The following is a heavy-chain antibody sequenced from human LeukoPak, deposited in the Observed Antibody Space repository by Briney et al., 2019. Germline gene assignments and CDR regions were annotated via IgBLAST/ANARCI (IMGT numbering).Heavy chain of an antibody. V-gene: IGHV3-30*02. Sequence: PGGSLRLSCVASGFTFRSYDMHWVRQAPGKGLEWVAFIRYDGSNKYYADSVKGRFTISRDNSKNTLYLQMNSLRAEDTAVYYCARGFYGSGSRNWFDPWGQGTLVTVSS. D-gene: IGHD3-10*01. J-gene: IGHJ5*02. CDR3: ARGFYGSGSRNWFDP. CDR2: IRYDGSNK. CDR1: GFTFRSYD.